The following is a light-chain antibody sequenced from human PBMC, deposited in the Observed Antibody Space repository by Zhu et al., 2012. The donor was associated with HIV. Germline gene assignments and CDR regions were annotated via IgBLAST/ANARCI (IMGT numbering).Light chain of an antibody. Sequence: EILLTQSPDTLSLSPGDRATLSCRASQSIGSYLAWYQQKPGQAPRLPMYDASNTAPGISARFSGSGSGTDFTLTISSLEPEDSAVYYCQQRNSNWFTFGGGTKVEIK. V-gene: IGKV3-11*01. CDR3: QQRNSNWFT. J-gene: IGKJ4*01. CDR1: QSIGSY. CDR2: DAS.